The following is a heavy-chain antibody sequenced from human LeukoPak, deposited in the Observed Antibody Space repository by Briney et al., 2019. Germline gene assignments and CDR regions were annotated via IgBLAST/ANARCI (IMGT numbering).Heavy chain of an antibody. J-gene: IGHJ5*02. Sequence: PGRSLRLSCAASGFTFSSYGMHWVRQAPGKGLEWVAVILYDGSNKYYADSVKGRFTTSRDNSKNTLYLQMNSLRAEDTAVYYCTKDRLTTVTTGTWFDLWGQGTLVTVSS. CDR3: TKDRLTTVTTGTWFDL. CDR2: ILYDGSNK. CDR1: GFTFSSYG. V-gene: IGHV3-33*06. D-gene: IGHD4-11*01.